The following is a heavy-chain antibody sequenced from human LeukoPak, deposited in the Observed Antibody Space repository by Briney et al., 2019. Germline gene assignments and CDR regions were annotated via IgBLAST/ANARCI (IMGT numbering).Heavy chain of an antibody. Sequence: WASVKVSCKASGYTFTSYDINWVRQATGQGLEWMGWMNPNSGNTGYAQKFQGRVTITRNTSISTAYMELSSLRSEDTAVYYCARGLGRYSSSWYGYWGQGTLVTVSS. CDR2: MNPNSGNT. V-gene: IGHV1-8*03. CDR3: ARGLGRYSSSWYGY. J-gene: IGHJ4*02. CDR1: GYTFTSYD. D-gene: IGHD6-13*01.